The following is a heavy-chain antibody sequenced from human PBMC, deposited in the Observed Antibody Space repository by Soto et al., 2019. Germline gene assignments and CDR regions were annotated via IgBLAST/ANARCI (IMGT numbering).Heavy chain of an antibody. CDR1: GYTFTGYY. V-gene: IGHV1-2*04. CDR3: VTSRVSIAVARATEYYFDY. J-gene: IGHJ4*02. Sequence: ASVKVSCKASGYTFTGYYIHWVRQAPGQGLEWMGWVNPNSGGTNYAQKFQGWVTMIRDTSISTAYMELSRLRSEDTAVYYCVTSRVSIAVARATEYYFDYWGQGTLVTVS. CDR2: VNPNSGGT. D-gene: IGHD6-19*01.